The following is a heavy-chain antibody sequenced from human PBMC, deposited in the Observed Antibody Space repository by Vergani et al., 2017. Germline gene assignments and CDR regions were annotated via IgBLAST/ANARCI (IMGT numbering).Heavy chain of an antibody. J-gene: IGHJ2*01. CDR3: ARAPWIQLWYFDL. V-gene: IGHV4-59*12. CDR2: IYYSGST. D-gene: IGHD5-18*01. Sequence: QVQLQESGPGLVKPSETLSLTCTVSGGSISSYYWSWIRQPPGKGLEWIGYIYYSGSTNYNPSLKSRVTISVDTSKNQFSLKLSSVTAADTAVYYCARAPWIQLWYFDLWGRGTLVTVSS. CDR1: GGSISSYY.